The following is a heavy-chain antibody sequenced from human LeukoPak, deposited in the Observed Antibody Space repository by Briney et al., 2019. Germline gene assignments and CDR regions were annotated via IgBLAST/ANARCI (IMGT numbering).Heavy chain of an antibody. V-gene: IGHV3-53*01. Sequence: GGSLRLSCAASGFTVSSNYMTWVRQAPGKGLEWVSTLYNGGSPHYADSVKGRFTISSDKSKNTLFLQMNSLRAEDTAVYYCARAQDYCSGGSCYGYFQHWGQGSLVTVSS. CDR3: ARAQDYCSGGSCYGYFQH. CDR1: GFTVSSNY. J-gene: IGHJ1*01. D-gene: IGHD2-15*01. CDR2: LYNGGSP.